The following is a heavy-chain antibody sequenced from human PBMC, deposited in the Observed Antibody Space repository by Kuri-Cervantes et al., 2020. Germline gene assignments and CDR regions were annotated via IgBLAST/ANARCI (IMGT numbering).Heavy chain of an antibody. CDR3: ARASGYSYGYQNYYYYGMDV. CDR2: IKQDGSEK. CDR1: GFTFSSYA. D-gene: IGHD5-18*01. Sequence: GESLKISCAASGFTFSSYAMSWVRQAPGKGLEWVANIKQDGSEKYYVDSVKGRFTISRDNAKKALYLKMNSLRAEDTAVYYCARASGYSYGYQNYYYYGMDVWGQGTTVTVSS. V-gene: IGHV3-7*01. J-gene: IGHJ6*02.